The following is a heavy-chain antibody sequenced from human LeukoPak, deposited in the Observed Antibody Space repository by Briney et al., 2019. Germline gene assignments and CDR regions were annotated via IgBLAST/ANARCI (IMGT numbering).Heavy chain of an antibody. CDR2: INHSGNT. CDR1: GGSFSGSY. J-gene: IGHJ4*02. D-gene: IGHD3-10*01. V-gene: IGHV4-34*01. CDR3: ARSRGSAMDY. Sequence: SETLSLTCAVYGGSFSGSYWRWIRQPPGKGLEWIGEINHSGNTNSNPSLKSRVTISVDTSKNQFSLNLNSATAADTAVYYCARSRGSAMDYWGQGTLVTVSS.